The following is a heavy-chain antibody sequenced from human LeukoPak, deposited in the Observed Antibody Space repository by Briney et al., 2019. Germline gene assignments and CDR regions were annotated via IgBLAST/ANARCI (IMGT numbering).Heavy chain of an antibody. Sequence: GGSLRLSCAASGFTFNSYYMAWVRQAPGKGLEWVAVISYDGSNKYYADSVKGRFTISRDNSKNTLYLQMNSLRAEDTAVYYCAKDGGSGSYSYYYYGMDVWGKGTTVTVSS. CDR3: AKDGGSGSYSYYYYGMDV. D-gene: IGHD3-10*01. CDR1: GFTFNSYY. V-gene: IGHV3-30*18. CDR2: ISYDGSNK. J-gene: IGHJ6*04.